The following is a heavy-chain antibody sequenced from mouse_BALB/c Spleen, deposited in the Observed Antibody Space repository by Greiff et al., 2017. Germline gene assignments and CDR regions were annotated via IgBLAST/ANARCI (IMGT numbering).Heavy chain of an antibody. CDR2: ISSGGSYT. CDR3: ARNGGNRAWFAY. J-gene: IGHJ3*01. V-gene: IGHV5-9-4*01. CDR1: GFTFSSYA. D-gene: IGHD2-1*01. Sequence: EVKLVESGGGLVKPGGSLKLSCAASGFTFSSYAMSWVRQSPEKRLEWVAEISSGGSYTYYPDTVTGRFTISRDNAKNTLYLEMSSLRSEDTAMYYCARNGGNRAWFAYWGQGTLVTVSA.